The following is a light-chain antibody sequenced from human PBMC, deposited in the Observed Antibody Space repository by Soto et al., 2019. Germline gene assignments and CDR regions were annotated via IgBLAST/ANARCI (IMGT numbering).Light chain of an antibody. J-gene: IGKJ4*01. V-gene: IGKV3-11*01. CDR2: DAS. Sequence: EIVLTQSPATLSLSPGERANLSCRASQSVNSYLAWYQQKPGQGPRLLIYDASNRATGIPARFSGSGSGTDFTLTISSLEPEDLAVYSCQQRSNWPPAFGGGTQVEIK. CDR1: QSVNSY. CDR3: QQRSNWPPA.